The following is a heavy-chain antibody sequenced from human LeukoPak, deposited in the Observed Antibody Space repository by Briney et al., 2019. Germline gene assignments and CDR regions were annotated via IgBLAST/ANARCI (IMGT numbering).Heavy chain of an antibody. J-gene: IGHJ4*02. CDR2: INHSGST. V-gene: IGHV4-34*01. CDR3: ASEEYGDYGY. D-gene: IGHD4-17*01. CDR1: GGSFSGYY. Sequence: SETLSLTCAVYGGSFSGYYWSWIRQPPGKGLEWIGEINHSGSTNYNPSLKSRVTISVDTSKNQFSQKLSSVTAADTAVYYCASEEYGDYGYWGQGTLVTVSS.